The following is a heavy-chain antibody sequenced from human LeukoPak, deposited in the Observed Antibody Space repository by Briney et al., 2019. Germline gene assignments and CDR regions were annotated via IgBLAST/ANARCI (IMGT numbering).Heavy chain of an antibody. CDR3: ARVGEPDAFDI. Sequence: GASVKVSCKASGYTFSSYYMNWVRQAPGQGLEWMGIINPSRGSTSYAQQFQGRVTMTRDTSISTAYMELSRLRSDDTAVYYCARVGEPDAFDIWGQGTMVTVSS. CDR1: GYTFSSYY. CDR2: INPSRGST. D-gene: IGHD3-16*01. V-gene: IGHV1-46*01. J-gene: IGHJ3*02.